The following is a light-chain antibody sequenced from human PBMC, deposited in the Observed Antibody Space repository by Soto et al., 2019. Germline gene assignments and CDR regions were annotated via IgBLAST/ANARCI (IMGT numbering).Light chain of an antibody. J-gene: IGLJ2*01. CDR3: QTWGYGIVV. V-gene: IGLV4-69*01. CDR1: SGHSNYA. Sequence: QPVLTQSPSASASLGASVKLTCTLSSGHSNYAIAWHQQQSEKGPRYLMKLNSDGSHSKGDGIPDRLSGSSSGAERYLTISSLQSEDEADYYCQTWGYGIVVFGGGTKLTVL. CDR2: LNSDGSH.